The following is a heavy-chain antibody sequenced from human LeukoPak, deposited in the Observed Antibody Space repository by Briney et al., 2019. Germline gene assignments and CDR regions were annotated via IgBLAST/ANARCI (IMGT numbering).Heavy chain of an antibody. J-gene: IGHJ3*02. D-gene: IGHD3-16*01. Sequence: GGSLRLSCAASGFTFSSYNMNWVRQAPGKGLEWVSSISSSSSYIYYADSVKGRFTISRDNAKNSLYLQMNSLRAEDTAVYYCASRSGEQPAQLAFDIWGQGTMVTVSS. CDR2: ISSSSSYI. CDR3: ASRSGEQPAQLAFDI. V-gene: IGHV3-21*01. CDR1: GFTFSSYN.